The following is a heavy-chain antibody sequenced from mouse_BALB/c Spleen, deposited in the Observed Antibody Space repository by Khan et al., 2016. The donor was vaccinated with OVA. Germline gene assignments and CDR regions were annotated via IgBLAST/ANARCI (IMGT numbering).Heavy chain of an antibody. Sequence: VQLKESGPGLVKPSQSLSLTCTVTGYSITTDYAWNWIRQFPGKKLEWMGFISYSGNTKYNPSLKSRISITRDTSKNQFFLQLKSVTTEDTARYYCARVYGGDFDYWGQGTTLTVS. CDR2: ISYSGNT. CDR3: ARVYGGDFDY. V-gene: IGHV3-2*02. CDR1: GYSITTDYA. J-gene: IGHJ2*01. D-gene: IGHD1-1*01.